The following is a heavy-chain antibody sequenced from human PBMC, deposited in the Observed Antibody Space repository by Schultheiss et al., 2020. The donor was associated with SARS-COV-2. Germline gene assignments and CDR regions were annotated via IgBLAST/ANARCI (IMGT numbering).Heavy chain of an antibody. Sequence: SETLSLTCAVYGGSFSGYYWSWIRQPPGKGLEWIGYIYYSGSTNYNPYLKSRVTISVDTSKNQFSLKLSSVTAADTAVYYCAGDFWSGYYYWFDPWGQGTLVTVSS. D-gene: IGHD3-3*01. J-gene: IGHJ5*02. CDR3: AGDFWSGYYYWFDP. V-gene: IGHV4-59*01. CDR1: GGSFSGYY. CDR2: IYYSGST.